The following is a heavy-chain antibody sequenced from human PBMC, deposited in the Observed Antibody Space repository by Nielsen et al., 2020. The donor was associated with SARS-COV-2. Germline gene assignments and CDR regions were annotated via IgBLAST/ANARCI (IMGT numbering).Heavy chain of an antibody. J-gene: IGHJ4*02. V-gene: IGHV3-20*01. CDR1: AFTFSDFY. CDR2: INWNGGST. Sequence: GGSLRLSCSASAFTFSDFYMSWIRQAPGKGLEWVSGINWNGGSTGYADSVKGRFTISRDNAKNSLYLQMNSLRAEDTALYHCASFDCTNGVCLDYWGQGTLVTVSS. CDR3: ASFDCTNGVCLDY. D-gene: IGHD2-8*01.